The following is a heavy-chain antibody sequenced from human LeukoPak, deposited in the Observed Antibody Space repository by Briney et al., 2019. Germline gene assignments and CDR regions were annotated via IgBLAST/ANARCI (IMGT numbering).Heavy chain of an antibody. CDR2: ITGSSSTI. Sequence: GGSLRLSCAASGFTFSSYSLNWVRQAPGKGLEWVSYITGSSSTIYYADSAKGRFTISRDNAKNSLYLQMNSLRDEDTAVYYCVRSSGCFDYWGQGTLVTVSS. CDR3: VRSSGCFDY. V-gene: IGHV3-48*02. J-gene: IGHJ4*02. D-gene: IGHD3-22*01. CDR1: GFTFSSYS.